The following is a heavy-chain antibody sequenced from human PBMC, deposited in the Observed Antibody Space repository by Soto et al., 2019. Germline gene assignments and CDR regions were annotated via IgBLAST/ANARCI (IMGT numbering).Heavy chain of an antibody. D-gene: IGHD4-17*01. J-gene: IGHJ4*02. CDR1: GDTSSSYV. CDR2: IIPFFGTT. Sequence: QVQLVQSGAEVKKPGSSVKVSCKASGDTSSSYVITWVRQAPGQGLEWVGNIIPFFGTTNYAQKFQGRVTITADKSTGTAYMELSSLRSDDAALYYCARWDDYGASDQYHFDQWGQGTLVTVSS. V-gene: IGHV1-69*06. CDR3: ARWDDYGASDQYHFDQ.